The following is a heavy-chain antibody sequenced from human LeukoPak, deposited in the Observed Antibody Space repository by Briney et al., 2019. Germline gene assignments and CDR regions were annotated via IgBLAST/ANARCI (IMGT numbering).Heavy chain of an antibody. CDR2: ISFDGSNA. D-gene: IGHD3-22*01. CDR1: GFTFSSYA. CDR3: AKPGMTMIAEYFDF. Sequence: PGGSLRLSCAASGFTFSSYAMQWARQAPGKGLEWVAVISFDGSNAYYADSVKGRFTISRDNAKNTLYVQMNSLRAEDTAVYYCAKPGMTMIAEYFDFWGQGTLVTVSS. J-gene: IGHJ4*02. V-gene: IGHV3-30-3*01.